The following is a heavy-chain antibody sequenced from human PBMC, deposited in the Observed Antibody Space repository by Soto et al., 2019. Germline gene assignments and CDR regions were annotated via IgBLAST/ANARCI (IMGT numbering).Heavy chain of an antibody. CDR2: INHSGST. J-gene: IGHJ1*01. CDR3: ARGTPVRVVPAAIVYFQH. Sequence: QVQLQQWGAGLLKPSETLSLTCAVYGGSFSGYYWSWIRQPPGKGLEWIGEINHSGSTNYNPSLKSRVTISVDTSKNQFSLKLSSVTAADTAVYYCARGTPVRVVPAAIVYFQHWGQGTLVTVSS. D-gene: IGHD2-2*01. V-gene: IGHV4-34*01. CDR1: GGSFSGYY.